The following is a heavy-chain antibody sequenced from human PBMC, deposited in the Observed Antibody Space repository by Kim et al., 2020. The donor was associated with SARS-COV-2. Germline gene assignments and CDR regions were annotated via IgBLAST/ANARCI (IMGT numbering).Heavy chain of an antibody. CDR1: GFTFSSYL. D-gene: IGHD3-3*01. J-gene: IGHJ6*02. V-gene: IGHV3-23*01. CDR3: AKDASHITIFGVITRGGMDV. CDR2: ITGSGGYT. Sequence: GGSLRLSCAASGFTFSSYLMSWVRQAPGKGLEWVSAITGSGGYTYYADSVKGRFTISRDNSKNTLHLQMNSLRAEDTAVYYCAKDASHITIFGVITRGGMDVWGQGTTVTVSS.